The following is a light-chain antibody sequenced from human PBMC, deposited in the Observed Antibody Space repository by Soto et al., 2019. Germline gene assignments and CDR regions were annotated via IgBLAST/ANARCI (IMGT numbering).Light chain of an antibody. CDR3: QQYNSYLYT. CDR2: AAS. Sequence: DIQMTQSPSSLSASVGDRVTITCRASQSITTYLNWYRQKPGKAPKLLIYAASSLQSGVPSRFSGSGSGTEFTLTISSLQPDDFATYYCQQYNSYLYTFGQGTKVEVK. V-gene: IGKV1-39*01. J-gene: IGKJ2*01. CDR1: QSITTY.